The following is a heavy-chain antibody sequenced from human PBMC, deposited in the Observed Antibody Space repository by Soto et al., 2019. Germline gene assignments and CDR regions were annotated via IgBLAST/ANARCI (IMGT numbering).Heavy chain of an antibody. D-gene: IGHD3-3*01. Sequence: QVQLQQWGAGLLKPSETLSLTCAVYGGSFSGYYWSWIRQPPGKGLEWIGEINHSGSTNYNPSLKSRVTIAGDTSNNQFSLKLSSVTAADTAVYYCARGRRYYDFWSGYYPKDAFDIWGQGTMVTVSS. V-gene: IGHV4-34*01. CDR3: ARGRRYYDFWSGYYPKDAFDI. J-gene: IGHJ3*02. CDR2: INHSGST. CDR1: GGSFSGYY.